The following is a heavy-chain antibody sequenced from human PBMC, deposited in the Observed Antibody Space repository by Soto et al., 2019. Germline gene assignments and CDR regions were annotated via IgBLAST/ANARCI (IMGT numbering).Heavy chain of an antibody. CDR2: IIPIFGTA. Sequence: GASVKVSCKASGGTFSSYAISWVRQAPGQGLEWMGGIIPIFGTANYAQKFQGRVTITADESTSTAYMELSSLRSEDTAVYYCARQIRFLEWLFDYWGQGTLVTVSS. V-gene: IGHV1-69*13. D-gene: IGHD3-3*01. CDR1: GGTFSSYA. J-gene: IGHJ4*02. CDR3: ARQIRFLEWLFDY.